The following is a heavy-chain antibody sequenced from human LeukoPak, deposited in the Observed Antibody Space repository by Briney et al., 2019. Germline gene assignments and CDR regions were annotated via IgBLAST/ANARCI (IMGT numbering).Heavy chain of an antibody. CDR2: MNPNSGNT. D-gene: IGHD3-22*01. Sequence: GASVKASCKASGYTFTSYDINWVRQATGQGLEWMGWMNPNSGNTGYAQKFQGRVTVTRNTSISTAYMELSSLRSEDAAVYYCATHTRDYYDSSLGYWGQGTLVTVSS. CDR1: GYTFTSYD. J-gene: IGHJ4*02. CDR3: ATHTRDYYDSSLGY. V-gene: IGHV1-8*03.